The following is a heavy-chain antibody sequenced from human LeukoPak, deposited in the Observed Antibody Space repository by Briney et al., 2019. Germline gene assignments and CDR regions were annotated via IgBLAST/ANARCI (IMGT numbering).Heavy chain of an antibody. CDR1: GFTFSSYG. CDR3: AKDAQGGSLDY. V-gene: IGHV3-30*18. Sequence: GGSLRLSCAASGFTFSSYGMHWVRQAPGKGLEWVAVISYDGSNKYYADSVKGRFTISRDNSKNPLYLQMNSLRAEDTAVYYCAKDAQGGSLDYRGQGTLVTVSS. D-gene: IGHD3-16*01. CDR2: ISYDGSNK. J-gene: IGHJ4*02.